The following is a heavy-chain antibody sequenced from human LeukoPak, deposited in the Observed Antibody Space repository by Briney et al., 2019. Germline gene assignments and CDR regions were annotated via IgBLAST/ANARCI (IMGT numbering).Heavy chain of an antibody. CDR2: IYTSGST. Sequence: SETLSLTCTVSGGSISSGSYYWSWIRQPAGKGLEWIGRIYTSGSTNYNPSLKSRVTISVDTSKNQFSLKLSSVTAADTAVYYCARDTGSPALDMDVWGKGTTVTVSS. CDR3: ARDTGSPALDMDV. CDR1: GGSISSGSYY. D-gene: IGHD4-17*01. J-gene: IGHJ6*03. V-gene: IGHV4-61*02.